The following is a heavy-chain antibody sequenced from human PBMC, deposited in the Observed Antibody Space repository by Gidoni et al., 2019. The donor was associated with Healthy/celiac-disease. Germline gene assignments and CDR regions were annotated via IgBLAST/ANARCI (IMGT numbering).Heavy chain of an antibody. V-gene: IGHV1-2*06. CDR1: GDTFTGHY. CDR3: ARAPVLVVAATGYNFDY. J-gene: IGHJ4*02. CDR2: INPNSGGT. Sequence: QVQLVPSGAELTKPGASVKVSCKAAGDTFTGHYMHWVRQAPGQGLEWMGRINPNSGGTNYAQKFQGRVTMTRDTSISTAYMELSRLRSDDTAVYYCARAPVLVVAATGYNFDYWGQGTLVTVSS. D-gene: IGHD2-15*01.